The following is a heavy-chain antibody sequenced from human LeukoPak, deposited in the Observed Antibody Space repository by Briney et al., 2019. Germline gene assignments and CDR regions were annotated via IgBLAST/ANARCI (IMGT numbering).Heavy chain of an antibody. CDR1: GFTFSSYW. J-gene: IGHJ4*02. D-gene: IGHD1-26*01. Sequence: PGGSLRLSCAASGFTFSSYWMTWVRHAPGKGLGWVANIKEDGTEKNYVDSVKGRFTISRDNAKNSPYLQMNSLRPEDTAVYYCTRARYRGYWGQGTLVTVYS. V-gene: IGHV3-7*01. CDR2: IKEDGTEK. CDR3: TRARYRGY.